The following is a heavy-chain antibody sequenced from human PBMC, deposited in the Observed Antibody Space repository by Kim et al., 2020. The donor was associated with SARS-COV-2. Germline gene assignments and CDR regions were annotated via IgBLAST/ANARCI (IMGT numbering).Heavy chain of an antibody. CDR2: INTYTGNP. Sequence: ASVKVSCKASGYKFTRVVMNWVRQAPGQGPEWMGWINTYTGNPTYGQGFAGRFVFSFDASVRTAYMKIISLKAEDSAVYYCARKFPNPSGNFFDAWGQGT. CDR1: GYKFTRVV. CDR3: ARKFPNPSGNFFDA. J-gene: IGHJ5*02. D-gene: IGHD3-3*01. V-gene: IGHV7-4-1*02.